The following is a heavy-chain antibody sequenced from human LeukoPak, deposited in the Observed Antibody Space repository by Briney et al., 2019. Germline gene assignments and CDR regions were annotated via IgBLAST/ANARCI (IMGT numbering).Heavy chain of an antibody. CDR1: GGSINSYY. Sequence: SETLSLTCTVSGGSINSYYWSWIRQPPGRGLEWIGYIYSSGSTNYNPSLKSRVTISVDTSKNQFSLKLSSVTAADTAVYYCARHRNAVGDHGGLGYWGQGTLVTVSS. CDR2: IYSSGST. CDR3: ARHRNAVGDHGGLGY. D-gene: IGHD3-3*01. V-gene: IGHV4-59*01. J-gene: IGHJ4*02.